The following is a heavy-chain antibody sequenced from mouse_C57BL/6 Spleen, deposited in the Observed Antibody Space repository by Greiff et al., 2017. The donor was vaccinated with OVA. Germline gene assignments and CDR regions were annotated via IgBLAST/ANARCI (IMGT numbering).Heavy chain of an antibody. J-gene: IGHJ1*03. Sequence: EVKLMESEGGLVQPGSSMKLSCTASGFTFSDYYMAWVRQVPEKGLEWVANINYDGSSTYYLDSLKSRFIISRDNAKNILYLQMSSLKSEDTATYYCAKGGYDYGWYFDVWGTGTTVTVSS. D-gene: IGHD2-4*01. CDR1: GFTFSDYY. CDR3: AKGGYDYGWYFDV. CDR2: INYDGSST. V-gene: IGHV5-16*01.